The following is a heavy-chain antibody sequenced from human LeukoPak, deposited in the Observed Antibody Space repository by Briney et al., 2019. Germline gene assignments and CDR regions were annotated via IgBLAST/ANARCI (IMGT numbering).Heavy chain of an antibody. CDR3: ARHDYYGSLNWFDP. CDR2: MSNSGST. CDR1: GGSISSSSSHY. D-gene: IGHD3-10*01. J-gene: IGHJ5*02. V-gene: IGHV4-39*01. Sequence: SETLSLTCTVSGGSISSSSSHYWAWIRQPPGKGLEWIGTMSNSGSTYYNPSLKSRLTISVDTSKNQFSLKLTSVTAADTAVYYCARHDYYGSLNWFDPWGQGTLITVSS.